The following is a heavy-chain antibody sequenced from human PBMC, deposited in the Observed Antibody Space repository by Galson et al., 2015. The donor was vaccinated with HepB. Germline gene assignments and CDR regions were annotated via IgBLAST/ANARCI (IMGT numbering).Heavy chain of an antibody. D-gene: IGHD3-22*01. CDR3: TTHYYDSSGYSDY. Sequence: SLRLSCAASGFTFSNARVNWVREAPGKGLEWGGRIKSKTDGGTTDYAAPVKGRFTISRDDSKNTLYLQMNSLKTEDTAVYYCTTHYYDSSGYSDYWGQGTLVTVSS. CDR1: GFTFSNAR. CDR2: IKSKTDGGTT. J-gene: IGHJ4*02. V-gene: IGHV3-15*07.